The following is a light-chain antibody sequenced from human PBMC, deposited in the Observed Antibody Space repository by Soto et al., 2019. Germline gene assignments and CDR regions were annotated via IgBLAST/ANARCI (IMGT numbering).Light chain of an antibody. Sequence: ESGLTQSLGTLSLSKGERATLTCRTSQTVSSSFLAWYQQTPGQAPRLLIYDASIRATDIPDRFTGSGSGTDFTLTISRLEPEDFAVYYCQQYGSSPTLGGGTKVDIK. CDR3: QQYGSSPT. J-gene: IGKJ4*01. CDR2: DAS. V-gene: IGKV3-20*01. CDR1: QTVSSSF.